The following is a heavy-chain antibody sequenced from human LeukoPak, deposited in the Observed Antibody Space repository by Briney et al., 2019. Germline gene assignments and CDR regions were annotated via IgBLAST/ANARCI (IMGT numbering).Heavy chain of an antibody. CDR1: GYTFTSYG. CDR3: ARHRGYASPSDSFDI. Sequence: ASVKVSCTASGYTFTSYGISWVRQAPGQGLEWMGWISAYNGNTNYAQKLQGRVTMTTDTSTSTAYMELRSLRSDDTAVYYCARHRGYASPSDSFDIWGQGTMVTVSS. V-gene: IGHV1-18*01. CDR2: ISAYNGNT. J-gene: IGHJ3*02. D-gene: IGHD5-12*01.